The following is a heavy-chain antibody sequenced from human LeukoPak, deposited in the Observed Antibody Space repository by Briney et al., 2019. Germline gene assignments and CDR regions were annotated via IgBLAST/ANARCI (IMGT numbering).Heavy chain of an antibody. CDR1: GGSIGDYY. CDR2: IHYSGNT. J-gene: IGHJ3*02. CDR3: ARESPPDAFDI. V-gene: IGHV4-30-4*01. Sequence: SQTLSLTCTVSGGSIGDYYWSWIRQPPGQGLEWLRYIHYSGNTYYNPSLKRRLIISIDASKNQFSLNLSSVTAADTAVYYCARESPPDAFDIWGRGTVVTVSS.